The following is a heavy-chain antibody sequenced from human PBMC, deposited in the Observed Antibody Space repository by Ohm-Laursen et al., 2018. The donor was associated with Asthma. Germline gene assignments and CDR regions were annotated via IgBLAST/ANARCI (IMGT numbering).Heavy chain of an antibody. CDR2: ISPASTFI. J-gene: IGHJ4*02. CDR3: ARDVMEWYLPAFDF. Sequence: SLGLSCAASGYTLSRYSIHWVRQAPGKGLEWVASISPASTFIYYADSVRGRFTPSRDNAKNSVYLQMNSLRPDDTAVYYCARDVMEWYLPAFDFGGQGTLVTVSS. CDR1: GYTLSRYS. D-gene: IGHD3-3*01. V-gene: IGHV3-21*01.